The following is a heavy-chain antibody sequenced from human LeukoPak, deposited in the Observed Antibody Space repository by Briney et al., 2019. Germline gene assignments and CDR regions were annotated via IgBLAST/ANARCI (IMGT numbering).Heavy chain of an antibody. V-gene: IGHV4-34*01. J-gene: IGHJ4*02. CDR3: ARGHNYYDSSGYYYSDY. CDR2: INHSGST. Sequence: SETLSLTCAAYGGSFSGYYWSWIRQPPGKGLEWIGEINHSGSTNYNPSLKSRVTISVDTSKNQFSLKLSSVTAADTAVYYCARGHNYYDSSGYYYSDYWGQGTLVTVSS. CDR1: GGSFSGYY. D-gene: IGHD3-22*01.